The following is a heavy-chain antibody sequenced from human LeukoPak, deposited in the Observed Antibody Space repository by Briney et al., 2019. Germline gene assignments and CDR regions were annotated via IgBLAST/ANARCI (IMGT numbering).Heavy chain of an antibody. Sequence: ASVKVSCKVSGYTLTVLSMHWVRQAPGKGLEWMGGFDPEDGETIYAQKFQGRVTMTEDTSTDTAYMELSSLRSEDTAVYYCATAAAGEDAFDIWGQGTMVTVSS. CDR3: ATAAAGEDAFDI. J-gene: IGHJ3*02. D-gene: IGHD6-13*01. CDR2: FDPEDGET. CDR1: GYTLTVLS. V-gene: IGHV1-24*01.